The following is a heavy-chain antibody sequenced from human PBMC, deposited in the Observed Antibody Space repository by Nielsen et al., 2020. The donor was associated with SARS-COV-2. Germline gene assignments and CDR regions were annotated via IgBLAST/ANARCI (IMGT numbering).Heavy chain of an antibody. D-gene: IGHD2-8*01. CDR3: ATVGGMVYAKGVPPTHYYYYGMDV. CDR1: GYTLTELS. J-gene: IGHJ6*02. V-gene: IGHV1-24*01. Sequence: ASVKVSCKVSGYTLTELSMHWVRQAPGKGLEWMGGFDPEDGETIYAQKFQGRVTMTEDTSTDTAYMELSSLRSEDTAVYYCATVGGMVYAKGVPPTHYYYYGMDVWGQGTTVTVSS. CDR2: FDPEDGET.